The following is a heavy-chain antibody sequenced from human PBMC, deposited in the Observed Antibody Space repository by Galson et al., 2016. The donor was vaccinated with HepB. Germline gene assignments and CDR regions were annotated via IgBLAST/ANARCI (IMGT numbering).Heavy chain of an antibody. CDR3: TKNKFDPDSSGYHGWFDP. CDR1: GFTVSTNY. Sequence: SLRLSCAVSGFTVSTNYMNWVRQAPGKGLEWVSVLYRDGTTYYADSVKGRFTISRDSSKNTLHLQMNSLIPEDTAVHYCTKNKFDPDSSGYHGWFDPWGQGTLVTVSS. V-gene: IGHV3-53*01. D-gene: IGHD3-22*01. CDR2: LYRDGTT. J-gene: IGHJ5*02.